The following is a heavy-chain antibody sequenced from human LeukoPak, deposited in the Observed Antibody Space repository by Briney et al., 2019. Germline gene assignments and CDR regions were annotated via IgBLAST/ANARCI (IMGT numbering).Heavy chain of an antibody. CDR1: GGSVRSSSYY. CDR2: IYTSGST. J-gene: IGHJ4*02. V-gene: IGHV4-39*07. Sequence: SETLSLTCTVSGGSVRSSSYYWGWIRQPPGKGLEWIGRIYTSGSTNYNPSLKSRVTMSVDTSKNQFSLKLGSVTAADTAMYYCARDSRGYFYVPDYWGQGILVTVSS. D-gene: IGHD3-22*01. CDR3: ARDSRGYFYVPDY.